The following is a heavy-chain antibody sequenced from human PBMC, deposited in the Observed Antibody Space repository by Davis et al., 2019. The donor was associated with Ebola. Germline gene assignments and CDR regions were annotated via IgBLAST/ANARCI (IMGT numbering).Heavy chain of an antibody. J-gene: IGHJ4*02. V-gene: IGHV3-43*02. CDR3: AKAKYRGGHLIDH. Sequence: PGGSLRLSCVASGFNFANHAMHWVRQVPGKGLEWISYFNDYDDRTYYADSVKGRFTISGDNADNSLFLQMTSLTIEDTALYYCAKAKYRGGHLIDHWGQGTLVTVSS. D-gene: IGHD1-26*01. CDR2: FNDYDDRT. CDR1: GFNFANHA.